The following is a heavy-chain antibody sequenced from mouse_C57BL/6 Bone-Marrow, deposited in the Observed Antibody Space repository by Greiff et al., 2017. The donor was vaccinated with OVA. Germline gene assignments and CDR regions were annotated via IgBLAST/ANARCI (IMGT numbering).Heavy chain of an antibody. V-gene: IGHV1-82*01. Sequence: VQLQQSGPELVKPGASVKISCKASGYAFSSSWMNWVKQRPGKGLEWIGRIYPGDGDTNYNGKFKGKGTLTADKSSSTAYMQLSSLTSEDSAVYFCAEGLRRGAWFAYWGQGTLVTVAA. CDR3: AEGLRRGAWFAY. CDR2: IYPGDGDT. D-gene: IGHD2-4*01. J-gene: IGHJ3*01. CDR1: GYAFSSSW.